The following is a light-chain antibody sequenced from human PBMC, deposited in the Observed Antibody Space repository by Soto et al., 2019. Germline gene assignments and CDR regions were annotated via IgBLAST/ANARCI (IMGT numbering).Light chain of an antibody. CDR2: GAS. J-gene: IGKJ1*01. CDR3: QQYDRSPWT. V-gene: IGKV3-20*01. CDR1: QSISITS. Sequence: EVVLTQSPGTLSLSPGERATLSCRASQSISITSLAWYQQKPGQAPRLLIYGASNRATDTPDRFSGSESGADFTLTISRLEPDDFAVYYCQQYDRSPWTFGQGTKVDIK.